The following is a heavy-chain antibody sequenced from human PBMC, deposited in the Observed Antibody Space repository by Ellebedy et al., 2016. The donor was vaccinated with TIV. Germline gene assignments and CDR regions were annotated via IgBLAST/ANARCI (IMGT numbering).Heavy chain of an antibody. D-gene: IGHD3-10*01. V-gene: IGHV4-61*03. CDR3: ARVVRVQTFYFDF. CDR2: IYLNGDT. CDR1: GGSVNTYDYF. Sequence: GSLRLXXAASGGSVNTYDYFWSCIRQSPGKGLEWLGYIYLNGDTNYNPSLGSRVTISIDTSNNLFSLRLSSVTATDTALYSCARVVRVQTFYFDFWGRGTMVTVSS. J-gene: IGHJ4*02.